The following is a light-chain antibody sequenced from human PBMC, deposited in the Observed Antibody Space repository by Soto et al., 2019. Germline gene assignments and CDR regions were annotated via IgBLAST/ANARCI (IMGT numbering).Light chain of an antibody. CDR1: QSVSSSY. V-gene: IGKV3-20*01. J-gene: IGKJ4*01. Sequence: EIVRTQSPATLSVSPGERATLSCRASQSVSSSYLAWYQQKPGQAPRLLIYGASSRATGIPDRFSGSGSGTDFTLTISRLEPEDFAVYYCQQYGSSPLTFGGGTKVDIK. CDR2: GAS. CDR3: QQYGSSPLT.